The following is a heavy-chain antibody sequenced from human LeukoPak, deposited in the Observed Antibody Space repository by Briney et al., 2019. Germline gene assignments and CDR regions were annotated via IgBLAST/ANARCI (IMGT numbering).Heavy chain of an antibody. J-gene: IGHJ6*03. CDR3: AREGTFGVVINFWYYMDV. D-gene: IGHD3-3*02. CDR2: INSDGSST. CDR1: GFTFSSYW. V-gene: IGHV3-74*01. Sequence: PGGSLRLSCAASGFTFSSYWMHWVRQAPGKGLVWVSRINSDGSSTSYADSVKDRFTISRDNAKNTLYLQMNSLRAEDTAVYYCAREGTFGVVINFWYYMDVWGKGTTVTVS.